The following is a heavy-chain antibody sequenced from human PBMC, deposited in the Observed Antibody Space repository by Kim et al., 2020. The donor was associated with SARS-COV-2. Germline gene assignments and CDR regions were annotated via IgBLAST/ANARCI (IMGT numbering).Heavy chain of an antibody. J-gene: IGHJ5*02. D-gene: IGHD6-13*01. V-gene: IGHV4-31*02. Sequence: YNPSLKSRVTISVDTSKNQFSLKLSSVTAADTAVYYCARDVAAAMNWFDPWGQGTLVTVSS. CDR3: ARDVAAAMNWFDP.